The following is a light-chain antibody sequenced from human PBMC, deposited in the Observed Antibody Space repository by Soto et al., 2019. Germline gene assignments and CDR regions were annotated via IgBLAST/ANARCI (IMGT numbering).Light chain of an antibody. CDR3: QQYNSWPRT. J-gene: IGKJ1*01. CDR2: GTS. Sequence: EVVMTQSPATLSVSPGERATLSCKASQSVFYNLAWYQQKSGQAPRLLMYGTSTRVAGIPARFSGSGSGAEFTLTISSLQSEDFAVYYCQQYNSWPRTFGQGTKVEIK. V-gene: IGKV3-15*01. CDR1: QSVFYN.